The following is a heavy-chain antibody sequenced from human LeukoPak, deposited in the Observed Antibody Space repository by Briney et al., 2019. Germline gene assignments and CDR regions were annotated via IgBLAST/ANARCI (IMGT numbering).Heavy chain of an antibody. D-gene: IGHD4-17*01. CDR1: GGSVSSGSYS. CDR2: IYPRGST. V-gene: IGHV4-30-2*01. CDR3: ARGTITTVTDS. Sequence: PSQTLSLTCAVSGGSVSSGSYSWSWIRQPPGKGLEWIGYIYPRGSTYYNPSLKSRVILSLDKSANQFSLNLSSVTAADTAVYYCARGTITTVTDSWGPGTLVTVSS. J-gene: IGHJ4*02.